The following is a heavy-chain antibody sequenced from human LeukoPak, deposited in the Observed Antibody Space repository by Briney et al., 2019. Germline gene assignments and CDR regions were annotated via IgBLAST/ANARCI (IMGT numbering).Heavy chain of an antibody. Sequence: GGSLRLSCAASGFTFDDYAMHWVRQAPGKGLEWVSAISWNSGSIGYADSVKGRFTISRDNAKNSLYLQMNNLRAEDTALYYCAKKGEAAALFDYWGQGTLVTVSS. J-gene: IGHJ4*02. CDR2: ISWNSGSI. D-gene: IGHD6-13*01. CDR1: GFTFDDYA. CDR3: AKKGEAAALFDY. V-gene: IGHV3-9*01.